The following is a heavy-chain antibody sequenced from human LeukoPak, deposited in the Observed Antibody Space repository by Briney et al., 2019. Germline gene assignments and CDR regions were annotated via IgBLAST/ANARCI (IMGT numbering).Heavy chain of an antibody. D-gene: IGHD2-2*01. CDR1: GFTFDDYA. CDR3: AKDSCSNTSCPPLYYYYYMDV. V-gene: IGHV3-9*01. Sequence: GGSLRLSCAASGFTFDDYAMHWVRQAPGKGLEWVSGISWNSGSIGYADSVKGRFTISRDNAKNSLYLQMNSLRAEDTALYYCAKDSCSNTSCPPLYYYYYMDVWGKGTTVTVSS. CDR2: ISWNSGSI. J-gene: IGHJ6*03.